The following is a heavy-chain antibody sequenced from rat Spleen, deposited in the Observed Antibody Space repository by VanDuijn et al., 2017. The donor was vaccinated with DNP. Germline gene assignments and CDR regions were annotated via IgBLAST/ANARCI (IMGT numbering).Heavy chain of an antibody. D-gene: IGHD1-1*01. V-gene: IGHV2-41*01. Sequence: QVQLKESGPGLVQPSQTLSLTCTVAGFSLTSYYVHWVRQPPGKDLEWMGVIWNTGATQFNSALKSRLSISKDTSKSQVFLKMNSVQTEDTAMYFCARSTTVMSVDFWGQGVMVTVSS. CDR1: GFSLTSYY. CDR3: ARSTTVMSVDF. CDR2: IWNTGAT. J-gene: IGHJ2*01.